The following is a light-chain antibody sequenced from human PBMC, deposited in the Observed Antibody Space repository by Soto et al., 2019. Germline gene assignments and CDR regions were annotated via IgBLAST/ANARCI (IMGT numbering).Light chain of an antibody. CDR2: AAS. V-gene: IGKV1-39*01. Sequence: DIQMTQSPSSLSASVGDRVTITCRASQSISNYLNWYQQKPGKAPKLLIYAASSLQSGVPSRFSGSGSGTEFTLTISSLQSEDFAIYYCQQYDNWPPRWTFGQGTKVDI. CDR1: QSISNY. CDR3: QQYDNWPPRWT. J-gene: IGKJ2*01.